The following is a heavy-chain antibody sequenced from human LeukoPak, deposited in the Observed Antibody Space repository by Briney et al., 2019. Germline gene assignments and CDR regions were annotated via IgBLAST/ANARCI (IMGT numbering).Heavy chain of an antibody. V-gene: IGHV3-7*01. D-gene: IGHD2-15*01. J-gene: IGHJ6*02. CDR3: ARDLARPEFIGYCSGGSCYSGYYYGMDV. Sequence: GGSLRLSCAASGFTFSDYYMSWIRQAPGKGLEWVANIKQDGSEKYYVDSVKGRFTNSRDNAKNTLYLQMNSLRAEDTAVYYCARDLARPEFIGYCSGGSCYSGYYYGMDVWGQGTTVTVSS. CDR2: IKQDGSEK. CDR1: GFTFSDYY.